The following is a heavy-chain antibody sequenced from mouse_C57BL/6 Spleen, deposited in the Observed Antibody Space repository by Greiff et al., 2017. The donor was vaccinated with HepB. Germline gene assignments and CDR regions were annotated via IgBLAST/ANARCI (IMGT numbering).Heavy chain of an antibody. CDR1: GYTFTDYY. J-gene: IGHJ4*01. CDR2: IFPGSGST. Sequence: QVQLQQSGPELVKPGASVKISCKASGYTFTDYYINWVKQRPGQGLEWIGWIFPGSGSTYYNEKFKGKATLTVDKSSSTAYMLLSSLTSEDSAVYFCARSLYGSSYGYYAMDYWGQGTSVTVSS. D-gene: IGHD1-1*01. CDR3: ARSLYGSSYGYYAMDY. V-gene: IGHV1-75*01.